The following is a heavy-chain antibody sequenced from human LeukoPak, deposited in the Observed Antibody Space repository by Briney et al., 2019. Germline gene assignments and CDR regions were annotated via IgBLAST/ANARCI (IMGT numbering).Heavy chain of an antibody. J-gene: IGHJ4*02. CDR3: AKDSGD. D-gene: IGHD3-3*01. CDR1: GFTFSSYS. Sequence: GGSLRLSCAASGFTFSSYSMNWVRQAPGKGLEWVSGISWNSGSIGYADSVKGRFTISRDNAKNSLYLQMNSLRAEDTALYYCAKDSGDWGQGTLVTVSS. V-gene: IGHV3-9*01. CDR2: ISWNSGSI.